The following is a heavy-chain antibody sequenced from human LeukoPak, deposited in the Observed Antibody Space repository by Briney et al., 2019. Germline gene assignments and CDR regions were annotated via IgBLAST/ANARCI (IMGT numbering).Heavy chain of an antibody. V-gene: IGHV3-48*03. Sequence: GGSLRLSCAASGFTFSSYEMNWVRQAPGKGLEWVSFISESGSTTYYGGSVKGRFTISRDNAKNSLYVQMNSLKVEDTAVYYCAKGQERESRLDSWGQGTLVTVSS. J-gene: IGHJ4*02. CDR3: AKGQERESRLDS. CDR2: ISESGSTT. CDR1: GFTFSSYE. D-gene: IGHD1-1*01.